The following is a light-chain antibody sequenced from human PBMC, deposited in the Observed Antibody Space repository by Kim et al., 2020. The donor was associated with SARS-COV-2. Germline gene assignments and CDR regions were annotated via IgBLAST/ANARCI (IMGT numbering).Light chain of an antibody. CDR3: HQQDHLTTYS. CDR2: DTS. CDR1: QDISNY. Sequence: DIQMTQSPSSLSASVGDRVTITCQASQDISNYLNWYQQKPGKAPKLLIYDTSNLETGVPSRFSGSGSGTDFTFTISSLQSEDIATYYCHQQDHLTTYSLGQGTKLEI. V-gene: IGKV1-33*01. J-gene: IGKJ2*03.